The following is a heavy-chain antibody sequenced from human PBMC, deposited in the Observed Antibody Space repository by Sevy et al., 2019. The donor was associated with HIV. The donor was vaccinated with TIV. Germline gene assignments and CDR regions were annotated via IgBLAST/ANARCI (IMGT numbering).Heavy chain of an antibody. V-gene: IGHV1-24*01. CDR3: AITKDYYDSSGCPFDY. Sequence: ASVKVSCKVSGYTLSQVSMHWVRQVPGKGLEWMGSFDPEDGETIYAQTFQGRLTMTEDTSTDTAYMELSSLKSEDMAVFYCAITKDYYDSSGCPFDYWGQGTLVTVSS. CDR1: GYTLSQVS. CDR2: FDPEDGET. D-gene: IGHD3-22*01. J-gene: IGHJ4*02.